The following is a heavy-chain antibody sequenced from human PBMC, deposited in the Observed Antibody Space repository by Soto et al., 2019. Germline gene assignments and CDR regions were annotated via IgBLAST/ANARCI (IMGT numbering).Heavy chain of an antibody. CDR1: GGSISSSKW. D-gene: IGHD6-13*01. Sequence: KTSGTLSITCALYGGSISSSKWWSSFRQPPGNGPEWIGEIYHSGSTNYNPSLKSRVTISVDKSKNQFSLKLSSVTAADTAVYYCARGKPGIAAAGTKTRYNWFDPWGQGTLVTVSS. J-gene: IGHJ5*02. CDR2: IYHSGST. CDR3: ARGKPGIAAAGTKTRYNWFDP. V-gene: IGHV4-4*02.